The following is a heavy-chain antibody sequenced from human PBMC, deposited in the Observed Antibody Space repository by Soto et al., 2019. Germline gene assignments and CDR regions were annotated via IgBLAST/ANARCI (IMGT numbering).Heavy chain of an antibody. D-gene: IGHD6-19*01. J-gene: IGHJ4*02. Sequence: GGSLRLSCAASGFTFSSYSMNWVRQAPGKGLEWVSSISSSSSYIYYADSVKGRFTISRDNAKNSLYLQMNSLRAEDTAVYYCARDADTGYSSGWYVYWGQGTLVTVSS. CDR1: GFTFSSYS. CDR2: ISSSSSYI. V-gene: IGHV3-21*01. CDR3: ARDADTGYSSGWYVY.